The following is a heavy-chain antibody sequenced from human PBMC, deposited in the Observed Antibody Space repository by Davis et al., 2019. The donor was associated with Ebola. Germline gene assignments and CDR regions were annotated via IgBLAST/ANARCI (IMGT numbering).Heavy chain of an antibody. CDR2: INAGNGNT. D-gene: IGHD3-22*01. Sequence: ASVQVSCKASGYTFTSYDMHWVRQAAGQRLEWMGWINAGNGNTKYSQKFQGRVTITRDTSASTAYMELSSLRSEDTAVYYCGRYYYDSSGYYFIDYWGQGTLVTVSS. CDR3: GRYYYDSSGYYFIDY. J-gene: IGHJ4*02. V-gene: IGHV1-3*01. CDR1: GYTFTSYD.